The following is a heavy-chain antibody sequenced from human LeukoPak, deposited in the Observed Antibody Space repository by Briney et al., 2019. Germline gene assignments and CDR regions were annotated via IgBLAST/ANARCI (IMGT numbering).Heavy chain of an antibody. V-gene: IGHV4-39*01. J-gene: IGHJ4*02. D-gene: IGHD3-22*01. CDR1: GDSISTSNYY. CDR2: IYYNGIT. Sequence: SETLSLTCTVSGDSISTSNYYWGWIRQSPGKRLEWLGSIYYNGITHYNPSLKRRVTIYVDTSRNQFSLHVFSVTAADTAVFYCARSDYYDYRQIDFWGQGTLVTVSS. CDR3: ARSDYYDYRQIDF.